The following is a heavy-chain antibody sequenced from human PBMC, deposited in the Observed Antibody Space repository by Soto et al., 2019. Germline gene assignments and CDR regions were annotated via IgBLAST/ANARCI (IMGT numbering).Heavy chain of an antibody. CDR1: GFTFSSYA. D-gene: IGHD2-2*01. CDR3: ARSAYCSSTSCYQHFIVATPNGPRWIQLSPAEFDY. Sequence: PGGSLRLSCAASGFTFSSYAMHWVRQAPGKGLEWVAVISYDGSNKYYADSVKGRFTISRDNSKNTLYLQMNSLRAEDTAVYYCARSAYCSSTSCYQHFIVATPNGPRWIQLSPAEFDYWGQGTLVTVSS. V-gene: IGHV3-30-3*01. J-gene: IGHJ4*02. CDR2: ISYDGSNK.